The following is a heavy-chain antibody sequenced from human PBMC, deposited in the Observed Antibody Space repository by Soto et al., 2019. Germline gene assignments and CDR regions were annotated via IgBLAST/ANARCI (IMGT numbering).Heavy chain of an antibody. CDR1: GVAFANSH. CDR2: ISNRGADT. CDR3: AKDWSAPGIEFDY. J-gene: IGHJ4*02. Sequence: PGGSLRLSCAACGVAFANSHMSWVRQAPGKGLEWVSSISNRGADTYYIDSVKGRFSISRDNSRDTLYLQMNSLRAEDTAVYYCAKDWSAPGIEFDYWGQGT. V-gene: IGHV3-23*01. D-gene: IGHD6-13*01.